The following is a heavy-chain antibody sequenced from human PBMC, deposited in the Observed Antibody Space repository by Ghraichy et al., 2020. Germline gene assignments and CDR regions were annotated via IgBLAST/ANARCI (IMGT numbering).Heavy chain of an antibody. CDR2: LTSDTRTT. V-gene: IGHV3-48*02. Sequence: GESLNISCAASGFKFSVYSMNWVRQAPGKGLEWISYLTSDTRTTFYAGSVKGRFTISRDNAENSLYLQMNSLRDEDTAVYYCARSTEGAADYWGRGTLVTVSS. CDR1: GFKFSVYS. CDR3: ARSTEGAADY. J-gene: IGHJ4*02. D-gene: IGHD1-14*01.